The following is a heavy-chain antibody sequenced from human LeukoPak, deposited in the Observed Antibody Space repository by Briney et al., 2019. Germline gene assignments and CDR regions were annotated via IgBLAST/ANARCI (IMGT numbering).Heavy chain of an antibody. V-gene: IGHV3-53*01. CDR3: ASPESLDY. CDR2: IYSGGST. J-gene: IGHJ4*02. CDR1: GFTITSNY. Sequence: GGSLRLSCAASGFTITSNYMSSVRQAPGKGLEWVSVIYSGGSTYYADSVKGRFTISRDNSKNTLYLQMNSLRAEDTAVYYCASPESLDYWGQGTLVTVSS.